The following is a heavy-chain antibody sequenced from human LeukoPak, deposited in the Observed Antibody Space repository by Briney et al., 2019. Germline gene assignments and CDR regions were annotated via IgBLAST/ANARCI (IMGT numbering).Heavy chain of an antibody. CDR1: GFTFSSYS. V-gene: IGHV3-21*01. CDR2: ISSSSSYI. D-gene: IGHD3-3*01. Sequence: GGSLRLSCAASGFTFSSYSMNWVRQAPGKGLEWVSSISSSSSYIYYADSVKGRFTISRDNAKNSLYLQMNSLRAEDTAVYYCARESYYDIWRGGVDAFDIWGQGTMVTDSS. J-gene: IGHJ3*02. CDR3: ARESYYDIWRGGVDAFDI.